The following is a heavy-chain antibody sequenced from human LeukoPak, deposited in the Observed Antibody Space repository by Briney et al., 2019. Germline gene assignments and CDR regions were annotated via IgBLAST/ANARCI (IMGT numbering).Heavy chain of an antibody. J-gene: IGHJ4*02. CDR3: ARDRRFGELKDY. CDR1: GYSISSGYY. D-gene: IGHD3-10*01. Sequence: SETLSLTCTVSGYSISSGYYWGWIRQPPGKGLEWIGSIYHSGSTYYNPSFKSRVTISVDTSKNQFSLKLSSVTAADTAVYYCARDRRFGELKDYWGQGTLVTVSS. V-gene: IGHV4-38-2*02. CDR2: IYHSGST.